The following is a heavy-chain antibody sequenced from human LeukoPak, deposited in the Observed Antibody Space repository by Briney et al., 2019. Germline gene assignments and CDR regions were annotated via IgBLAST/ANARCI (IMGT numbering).Heavy chain of an antibody. CDR2: IYTSGST. CDR1: GGSISSDTYS. J-gene: IGHJ5*02. D-gene: IGHD3-10*01. Sequence: PSQTLSLTCTVSGGSISSDTYSWSWIRQPAGKGLEWIGRIYTSGSTNYNPSLKSRVTISVDTSKNQFSLKLNSVTAADTASYYCARAGGLGTYYPNWFDPWGQGTLVTVSS. V-gene: IGHV4-61*02. CDR3: ARAGGLGTYYPNWFDP.